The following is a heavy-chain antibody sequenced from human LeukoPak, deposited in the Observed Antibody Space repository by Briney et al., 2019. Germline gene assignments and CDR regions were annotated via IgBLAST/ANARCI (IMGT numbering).Heavy chain of an antibody. CDR3: ARAAVNSWFDP. CDR1: GFTVSSNY. V-gene: IGHV3-64*01. J-gene: IGHJ5*02. Sequence: GGSLRLSCAASGFTVSSNYMSWVRQAPGKGLEYVSAITSNGGSTYYANSVKGRFTISRDNSKNTLYLQMGSLRAEDTAVYYCARAAVNSWFDPWGQGTLVTVSS. CDR2: ITSNGGST. D-gene: IGHD2/OR15-2a*01.